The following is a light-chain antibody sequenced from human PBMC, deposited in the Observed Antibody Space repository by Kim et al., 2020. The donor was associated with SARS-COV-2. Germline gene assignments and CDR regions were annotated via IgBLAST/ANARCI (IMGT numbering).Light chain of an antibody. J-gene: IGKJ4*01. CDR3: QKYDSSPLT. V-gene: IGKV1-27*01. Sequence: DIQMTQSPSSLSASVGDRVTITCRASQGIRNNLAWYQQKPGKVPKLLIYAASTLQSGVPSRFSGSGSGTDFTLTISSLQPEDFATYYCQKYDSSPLTFGGGTKVEI. CDR2: AAS. CDR1: QGIRNN.